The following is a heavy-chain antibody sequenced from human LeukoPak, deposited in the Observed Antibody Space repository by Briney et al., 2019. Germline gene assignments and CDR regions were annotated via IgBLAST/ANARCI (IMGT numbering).Heavy chain of an antibody. J-gene: IGHJ6*03. CDR2: ISFDGSNK. V-gene: IGHV3-30*04. CDR3: ARDGTVTTGDYYMDV. D-gene: IGHD4-17*01. Sequence: GGSLRLSCAASGFTFSSYVILWVRQAPGKGLEWVAVISFDGSNKYYTDSVKGRFTISRDNSKNTLYLQMNSLRAEDTAVYYCARDGTVTTGDYYMDVWGKGTTVTVSS. CDR1: GFTFSSYV.